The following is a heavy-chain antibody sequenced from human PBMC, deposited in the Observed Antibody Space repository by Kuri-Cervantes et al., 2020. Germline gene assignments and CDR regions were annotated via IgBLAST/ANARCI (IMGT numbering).Heavy chain of an antibody. Sequence: GESLKISCAASGFTFSSYGTHWVRQAPGKGLEWVAVIWYDGSNKCYADSVKGRFTISRDNSKNTLYLQMNSLRAEDTAVYYCATSPDYGGNSWGAFDIWGQGTMVTVSS. CDR3: ATSPDYGGNSWGAFDI. V-gene: IGHV3-30*02. D-gene: IGHD4-23*01. J-gene: IGHJ3*02. CDR2: IWYDGSNK. CDR1: GFTFSSYG.